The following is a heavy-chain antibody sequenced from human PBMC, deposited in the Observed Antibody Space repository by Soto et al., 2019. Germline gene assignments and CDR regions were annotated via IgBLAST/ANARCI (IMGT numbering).Heavy chain of an antibody. V-gene: IGHV3-23*01. D-gene: IGHD3-3*01. Sequence: PGGSLRLSCAASGFTFSTYAMTWVRRAPGKGLEWVSGISGSGGSTYYAESVKGRFTISRDNSKNTLYLQMNSLRAEDTALYYCAKRPLATVFGVAGNRFDPWGQGTLVTVSS. CDR3: AKRPLATVFGVAGNRFDP. J-gene: IGHJ5*02. CDR2: ISGSGGST. CDR1: GFTFSTYA.